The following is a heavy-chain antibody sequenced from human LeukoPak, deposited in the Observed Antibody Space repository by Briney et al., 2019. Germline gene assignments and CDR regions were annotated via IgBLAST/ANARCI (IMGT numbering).Heavy chain of an antibody. J-gene: IGHJ4*02. CDR1: GYTLTELS. D-gene: IGHD3-10*01. Sequence: ASVKVSCKVSGYTLTELSMHWVRQAPGKGLEWMGGFDPEDGETIYAQKFQGRVTMTEDTSTDTAYMELSSLRSEDTAVYYCATASPPSHGSGSYYLFDYWGQGTLVTVSS. CDR2: FDPEDGET. CDR3: ATASPPSHGSGSYYLFDY. V-gene: IGHV1-24*01.